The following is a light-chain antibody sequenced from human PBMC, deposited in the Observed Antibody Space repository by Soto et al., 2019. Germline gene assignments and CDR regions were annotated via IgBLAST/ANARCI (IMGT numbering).Light chain of an antibody. CDR2: EVT. CDR3: SSYAGRTLYV. Sequence: QSALTQPPSASGSPGQSVTISCTGTSSDVGGYDYVSWYQQRPGKAPKLLIHEVTKRPSGVPDRFSGSKSGNTASLTVSGLQAEDEADYYCSSYAGRTLYVFGTGTKVTGL. J-gene: IGLJ1*01. V-gene: IGLV2-8*01. CDR1: SSDVGGYDY.